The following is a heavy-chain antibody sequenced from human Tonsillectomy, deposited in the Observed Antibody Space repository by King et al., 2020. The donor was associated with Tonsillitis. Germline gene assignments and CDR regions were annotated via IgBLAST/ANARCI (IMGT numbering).Heavy chain of an antibody. V-gene: IGHV4-39*01. Sequence: QLQESGPGLVKPSETLSLTCTVSGGSISRSSYYWGWIRQPPGKGLEWIGSIYYGGSTYCKPSLKSRVTISVDTSKNQFSLKLSSVTAADTAVYFCARHGPVIAIVPSAPRGVDVWGQGTTVSVSS. D-gene: IGHD2-2*01. J-gene: IGHJ6*02. CDR2: IYYGGST. CDR1: GGSISRSSYY. CDR3: ARHGPVIAIVPSAPRGVDV.